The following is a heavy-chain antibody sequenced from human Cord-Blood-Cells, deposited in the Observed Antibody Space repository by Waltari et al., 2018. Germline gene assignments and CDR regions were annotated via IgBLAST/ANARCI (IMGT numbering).Heavy chain of an antibody. CDR2: IKSKTDGGTT. J-gene: IGHJ3*02. CDR3: TTGGNDAFDI. CDR1: GFTFSNAW. V-gene: IGHV3-15*01. Sequence: EVQLVESGGGLVKPGGSLRLSCAASGFTFSNAWMSWVRQAPGKGLEWVGLIKSKTDGGTTDYAAPVKGRFTISRDDSKNTLYLQMNSLKTEDTAVYYCTTGGNDAFDIWGQGTMVTVSS.